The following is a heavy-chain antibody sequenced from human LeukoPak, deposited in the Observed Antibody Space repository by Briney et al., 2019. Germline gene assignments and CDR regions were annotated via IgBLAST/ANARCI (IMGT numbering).Heavy chain of an antibody. Sequence: APVKVSCKASGYTFTDYYLHWVRQAPGQGLEWMGWINPNSGGANFALNFQGRVTMTRATPISTAYMELSRLTSDDTAVYYCARGVGSSWFDPWGQGTLVTVSS. J-gene: IGHJ5*02. V-gene: IGHV1-2*02. CDR3: ARGVGSSWFDP. D-gene: IGHD6-13*01. CDR2: INPNSGGA. CDR1: GYTFTDYY.